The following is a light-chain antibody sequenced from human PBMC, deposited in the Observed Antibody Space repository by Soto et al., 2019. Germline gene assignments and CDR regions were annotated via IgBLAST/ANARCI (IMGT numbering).Light chain of an antibody. J-gene: IGLJ1*01. CDR3: SSYTSSSTYV. CDR1: SSDVAAYNY. CDR2: DVS. Sequence: QSVLTQPASVSGSPGQSITISCTGTSSDVAAYNYVSWYQQHPGTAPTLMIYDVSNRPSGVSDRFSGSKSGNTASLTISGLQGEDEADYYCSSYTSSSTYVFGTGTKVTVL. V-gene: IGLV2-14*01.